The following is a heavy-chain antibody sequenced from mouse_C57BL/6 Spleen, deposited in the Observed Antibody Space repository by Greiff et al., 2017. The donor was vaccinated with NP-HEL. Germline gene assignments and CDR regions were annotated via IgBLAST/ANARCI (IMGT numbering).Heavy chain of an antibody. J-gene: IGHJ4*01. D-gene: IGHD2-1*01. CDR1: GYTFTSYW. Sequence: VQLQQPGTELVKPGASVKLSCKASGYTFTSYWMHFLTPRLCPCVSRLFHSNPSNGGTNSHEKFKSKATLTVDKSSSTAYMQLSSLTSEDSAVYYCASNYARIRYAMDYWGQGTSVTVSS. CDR2: SNPSNGGT. V-gene: IGHV1-53*01. CDR3: ASNYARIRYAMDY.